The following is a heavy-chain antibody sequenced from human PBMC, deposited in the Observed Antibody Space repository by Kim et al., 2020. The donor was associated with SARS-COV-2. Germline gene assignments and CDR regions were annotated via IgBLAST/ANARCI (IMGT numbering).Heavy chain of an antibody. V-gene: IGHV1-46*01. Sequence: ASVKVSCKASGYTFTSYYMHWVRQAPGQGLEWMGIINPSGGSTGYAQKFQGRVTMTRDTSTSTVYMELSSLRSEDTAVYYCARAPPPDYGDYVFDYWGQGTLVTVYS. D-gene: IGHD4-17*01. CDR2: INPSGGST. CDR3: ARAPPPDYGDYVFDY. CDR1: GYTFTSYY. J-gene: IGHJ4*02.